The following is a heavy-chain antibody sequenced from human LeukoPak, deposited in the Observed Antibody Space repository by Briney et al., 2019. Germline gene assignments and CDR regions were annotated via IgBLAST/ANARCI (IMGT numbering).Heavy chain of an antibody. V-gene: IGHV1-24*01. D-gene: IGHD5-18*01. CDR1: GYTLTELS. CDR3: ATVSVDTAGNWFDP. J-gene: IGHJ5*02. CDR2: FDPEDGET. Sequence: ASVKVSCKVSGYTLTELSMHWVRQVPGKGLEWMGGFDPEDGETIYAQKFQGRVTMTEDTSTDTAYMELSSLRSEDTAVYYCATVSVDTAGNWFDPWGQGTLVTVSS.